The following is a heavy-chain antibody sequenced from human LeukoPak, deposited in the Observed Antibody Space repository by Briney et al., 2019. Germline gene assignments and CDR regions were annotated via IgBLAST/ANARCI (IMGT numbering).Heavy chain of an antibody. D-gene: IGHD4/OR15-4a*01. J-gene: IGHJ4*02. CDR1: GFTFRSFG. V-gene: IGHV3-30*02. CDR3: AKGYGESHFDS. CDR2: IRFDGSNQ. Sequence: PGGSLRLSCAASGFTFRSFGMHLVRQAPGKGLEWVAFIRFDGSNQYYADSVKDRFTISRDNSNNTLFLQMNSLRVDDTAVYFCAKGYGESHFDSWGQGTLVTVSS.